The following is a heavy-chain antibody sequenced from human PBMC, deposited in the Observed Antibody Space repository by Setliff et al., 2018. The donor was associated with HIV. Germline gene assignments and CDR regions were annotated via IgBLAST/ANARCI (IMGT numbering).Heavy chain of an antibody. CDR3: ARAGRGSGRYVYSFDY. J-gene: IGHJ4*02. CDR1: GGSISTYY. CDR2: IYSSGST. D-gene: IGHD1-26*01. V-gene: IGHV4-4*08. Sequence: PSETLSLTCTVSGGSISTYYWNWIRQPPGKGLEWNGYIYSSGSTNYNPSPKSRVTISVDTSKNQLSLKLSSVTAADTAVYYCARAGRGSGRYVYSFDYWGQGSLVTVSS.